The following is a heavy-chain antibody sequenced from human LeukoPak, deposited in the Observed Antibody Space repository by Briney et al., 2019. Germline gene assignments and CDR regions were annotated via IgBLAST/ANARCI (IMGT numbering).Heavy chain of an antibody. CDR3: ARSSDPYDSSDFDY. CDR1: GFTFSSYG. D-gene: IGHD3-22*01. J-gene: IGHJ4*02. V-gene: IGHV3-30*03. CDR2: ISYDGSNK. Sequence: GGSLRLSCAASGFTFSSYGMHWVRQAPGKGLEWVAVISYDGSNKYYADSVKGRFTISRDNSKNTLYLQMNGLRAEDTAVYYCARSSDPYDSSDFDYWGQGTLVTVSS.